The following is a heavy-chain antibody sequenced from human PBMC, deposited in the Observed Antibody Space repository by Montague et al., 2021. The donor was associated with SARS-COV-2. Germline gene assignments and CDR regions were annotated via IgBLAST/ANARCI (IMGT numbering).Heavy chain of an antibody. Sequence: SETLSLTCTVSGASISSYSWSWIRQPPGKGLEWIGYMYNSEKINYNPSLQSRVTISVDTSKVQLSLKLNSVTAADTAVYFCARAIVSGLCSGGSCYKGYYYYMDVWGKGTTVTVSS. CDR3: ARAIVSGLCSGGSCYKGYYYYMDV. D-gene: IGHD2-15*01. CDR1: GASISSYS. J-gene: IGHJ6*03. CDR2: MYNSEKI. V-gene: IGHV4-59*13.